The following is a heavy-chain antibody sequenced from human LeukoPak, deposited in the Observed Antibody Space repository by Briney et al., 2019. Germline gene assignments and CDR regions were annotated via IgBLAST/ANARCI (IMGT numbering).Heavy chain of an antibody. CDR2: ITASGTAM. J-gene: IGHJ4*02. CDR3: ARDPSSYYYDSSGYPEYYFDY. Sequence: PGGSLRLSCAASGFTFSTFAMNWVRQAPGKGLEWVSHITASGTAMFYADSVKGRFTISRDNAKNSLYLQMNSLRAEDTAVYYCARDPSSYYYDSSGYPEYYFDYWGQGTLVTVSS. D-gene: IGHD3-22*01. CDR1: GFTFSTFA. V-gene: IGHV3-48*01.